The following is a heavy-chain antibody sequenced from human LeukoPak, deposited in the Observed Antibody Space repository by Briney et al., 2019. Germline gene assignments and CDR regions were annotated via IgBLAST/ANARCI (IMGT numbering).Heavy chain of an antibody. CDR2: INSDGSST. CDR3: ASDRYSYGTYYYYYYYMDV. J-gene: IGHJ6*03. Sequence: PGGSLRLSCAASGSTFSSYWMHWVRQAPGKGLVWVSRINSDGSSTSYADSVKGRFTISRDNAKNTLYLQMNSLRAEDTAVYYCASDRYSYGTYYYYYYYMDVWGKGTTVTVSS. CDR1: GSTFSSYW. D-gene: IGHD5-18*01. V-gene: IGHV3-74*01.